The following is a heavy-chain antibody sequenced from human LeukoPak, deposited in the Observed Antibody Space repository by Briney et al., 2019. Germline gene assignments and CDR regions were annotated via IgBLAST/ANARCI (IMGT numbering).Heavy chain of an antibody. CDR1: GGSISSGSYY. Sequence: PSQTLSLTCTVSGGSISSGSYYWSWIRQPAGKGLEGIGRIYTSGSTNYNPSLKSRITISVDKSKNQFSLKLSSVTAADTAVYYCARVRFLGSYGEYDEDWGQGTLVTVSS. V-gene: IGHV4-61*02. CDR2: IYTSGST. CDR3: ARVRFLGSYGEYDED. D-gene: IGHD4-17*01. J-gene: IGHJ4*02.